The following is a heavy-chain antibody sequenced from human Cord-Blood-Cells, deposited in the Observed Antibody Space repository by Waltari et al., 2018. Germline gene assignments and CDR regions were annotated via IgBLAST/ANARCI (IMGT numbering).Heavy chain of an antibody. CDR2: INPSGGST. D-gene: IGHD4-17*01. CDR1: VYTFTSYY. J-gene: IGHJ1*01. CDR3: AREGDYGGNSGEYFQH. V-gene: IGHV1-46*01. Sequence: QVQLVQSGAEVKKPGASVKVSCKASVYTFTSYYMHWVRQAPGQGLEWMGIINPSGGSTSYAQKFQGRVTMTRDTSTSTVYMELSSLRSEDTAVYYCAREGDYGGNSGEYFQHWGQGTLVTVSS.